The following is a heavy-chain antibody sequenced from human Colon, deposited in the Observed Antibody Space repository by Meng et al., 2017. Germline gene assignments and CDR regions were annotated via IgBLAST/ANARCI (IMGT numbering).Heavy chain of an antibody. V-gene: IGHV3-7*01. Sequence: GESLKISCEASAFSFSDYWMTWVRQAPGKGLEWVANIKQDGSLSDYVDSVKGRFTISRDNAKNTLYLQLNSLRAEDTAVYYCARESLDYYSLDYWGQGTLVTVSS. CDR3: ARESLDYYSLDY. J-gene: IGHJ4*02. CDR1: AFSFSDYW. D-gene: IGHD1-26*01. CDR2: IKQDGSLS.